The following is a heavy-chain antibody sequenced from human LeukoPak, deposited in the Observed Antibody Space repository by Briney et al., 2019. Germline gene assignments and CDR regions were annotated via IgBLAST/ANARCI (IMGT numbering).Heavy chain of an antibody. Sequence: PGGSLRLSCTASGFTFGDYAMSWVRQAPGKGLEWVGFIRSKAYGGTTEYAASVKGRFTISRDDSKSIAYLQMNSLKAEDTAVYYCTRRPKQLCLYDGMNVCGHGTTVTVSS. D-gene: IGHD5-18*01. CDR1: GFTFGDYA. V-gene: IGHV3-49*04. CDR3: TRRPKQLCLYDGMNV. J-gene: IGHJ6*02. CDR2: IRSKAYGGTT.